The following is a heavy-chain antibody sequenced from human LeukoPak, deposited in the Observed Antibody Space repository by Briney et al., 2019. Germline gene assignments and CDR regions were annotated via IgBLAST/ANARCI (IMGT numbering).Heavy chain of an antibody. CDR2: VYYSGST. J-gene: IGHJ3*01. CDR1: GGPITGYY. V-gene: IGHV4-59*01. D-gene: IGHD3-22*01. CDR3: ARTSINYYDSSGHLYAFDV. Sequence: PSETLSLTCTVSGGPITGYYWSWIRQPPGKGLEWIGYVYYSGSTNYNPSLKSRVTISVDTSKNQFSLKLSSVTAADTAVYYCARTSINYYDSSGHLYAFDVWGQGTMVTVSS.